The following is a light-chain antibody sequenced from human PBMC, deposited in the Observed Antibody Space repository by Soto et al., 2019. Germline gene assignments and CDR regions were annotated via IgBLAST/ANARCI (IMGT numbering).Light chain of an antibody. CDR3: GSYTSSSSRV. Sequence: QSALTQPASVSGSPGQSITISCTGTSSDVGAYNFVSWYQQHPGKAPKVMIYDVTNRPSGVSDRFSGSKSGNTASLTISGLQAEDEADYYCGSYTSSSSRVFGTGNKLTVL. CDR2: DVT. V-gene: IGLV2-14*01. J-gene: IGLJ1*01. CDR1: SSDVGAYNF.